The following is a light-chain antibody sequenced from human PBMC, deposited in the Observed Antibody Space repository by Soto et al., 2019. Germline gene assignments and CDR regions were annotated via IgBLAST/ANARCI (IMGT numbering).Light chain of an antibody. CDR1: SSDIASYKF. V-gene: IGLV2-14*01. J-gene: IGLJ2*01. CDR2: EVN. CDR3: SSATNTDTLVV. Sequence: QSALTQPASVSGSPGQSITISCTGTSSDIASYKFVSWFQHHPGKAPKLLIYEVNNRPSGISNRFSGSKSGNTASLTISGVQPEDVSNYFCSSATNTDTLVVFGGGTKLTVL.